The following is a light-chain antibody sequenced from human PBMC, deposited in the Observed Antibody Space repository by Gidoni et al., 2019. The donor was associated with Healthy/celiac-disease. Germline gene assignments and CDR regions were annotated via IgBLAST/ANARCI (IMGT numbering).Light chain of an antibody. J-gene: IGLJ3*02. CDR2: YDS. CDR1: NIGSKS. V-gene: IGLV3-21*04. CDR3: QVWDSSSDHHWV. Sequence: SYVLTQPPSASVAPGTTARITCGGNNIGSKSVHWYQQKPGQAPVLVIYYDSDRPSGIPERFSGSNSGNTATLTISRVEAGDEADYYCQVWDSSSDHHWVFGGGTKLTVL.